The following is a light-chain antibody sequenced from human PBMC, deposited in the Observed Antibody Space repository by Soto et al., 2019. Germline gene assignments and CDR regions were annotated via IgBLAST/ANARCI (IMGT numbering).Light chain of an antibody. Sequence: EILLTQSPGTLSLSPGDRATLSCRASQSLSNSFLAWYQQRPGQTPRLLISGASIRATDIPDRFSGSGSGTDFTLTISRLEPEDFAVYFCQQNGRLPLSFGGGTKAEI. CDR1: QSLSNSF. CDR3: QQNGRLPLS. CDR2: GAS. V-gene: IGKV3-20*01. J-gene: IGKJ4*01.